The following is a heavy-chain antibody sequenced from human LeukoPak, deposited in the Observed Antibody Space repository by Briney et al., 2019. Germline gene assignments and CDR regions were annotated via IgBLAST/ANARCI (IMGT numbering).Heavy chain of an antibody. V-gene: IGHV4-34*01. Sequence: PSETLSLTCAVYGGSFSGYYWSWIRQPPGKGLEWIGEINHSGSTNYNPSLKSRVTISVDTSKNQFSLKLSPVTAADTAVYYCARSVVPAANNWFDPWGQGTLVTVSS. D-gene: IGHD2-2*01. CDR1: GGSFSGYY. CDR2: INHSGST. CDR3: ARSVVPAANNWFDP. J-gene: IGHJ5*02.